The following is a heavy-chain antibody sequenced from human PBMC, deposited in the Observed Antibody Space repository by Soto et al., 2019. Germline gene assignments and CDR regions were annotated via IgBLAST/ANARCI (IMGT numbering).Heavy chain of an antibody. V-gene: IGHV3-33*01. CDR2: IWYDGSNK. CDR1: GFTFSSYG. J-gene: IGHJ6*03. Sequence: QVQLVESGGGVVQPGRSLRLSCAASGFTFSSYGMHWVRQAPGKGLEWVAVIWYDGSNKYYADSVKGRFTISRDNSKNTLYLPMNSLSAEATAVHYCARSESAYYMDVWGQGTTVTVSS. CDR3: ARSESAYYMDV.